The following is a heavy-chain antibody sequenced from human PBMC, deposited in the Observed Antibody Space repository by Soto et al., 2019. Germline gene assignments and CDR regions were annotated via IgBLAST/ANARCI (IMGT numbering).Heavy chain of an antibody. J-gene: IGHJ6*02. Sequence: ASVKVSCKASGYTFTSYGISWVRQAPGQGLEWMGWISAYNGNTNYAQKLQGRVTMTTDTSTGTAYMELRSLRSDDTAVYYCAREDYYDSSGYYPPGDYYGMDVWGQGTTVTVSS. CDR1: GYTFTSYG. CDR2: ISAYNGNT. D-gene: IGHD3-22*01. V-gene: IGHV1-18*01. CDR3: AREDYYDSSGYYPPGDYYGMDV.